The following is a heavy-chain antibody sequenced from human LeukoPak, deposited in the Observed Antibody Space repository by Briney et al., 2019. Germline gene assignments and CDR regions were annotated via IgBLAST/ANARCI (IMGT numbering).Heavy chain of an antibody. J-gene: IGHJ4*02. CDR3: ARVEYCGGDCCHFDY. CDR2: INHSGST. V-gene: IGHV4-34*01. CDR1: GGSFSGYY. D-gene: IGHD2-21*02. Sequence: SETLSLTCAAYGGSFSGYYWSWIRQPPGKGLEWIGEINHSGSTNYNPSLKSRVTISVDTSKNQFSLKLSSVTAADTAVYYCARVEYCGGDCCHFDYWGQGTLVTVSS.